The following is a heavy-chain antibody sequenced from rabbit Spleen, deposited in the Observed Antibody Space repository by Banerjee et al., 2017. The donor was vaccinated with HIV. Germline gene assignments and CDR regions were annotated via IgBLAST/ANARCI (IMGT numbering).Heavy chain of an antibody. CDR2: VDPVFGIA. J-gene: IGHJ4*01. Sequence: QEQLVESGGGLVKPEGSLTLTCKASGFSFSDRDVMCWVRQAPGKGLEWIGYVDPVFGIAYYANSVKGRFTISRDNAQNTVFLQMTSLTAADTATYFCVRELVYYFNLWGPGTLVTVS. CDR1: GFSFSDRDV. V-gene: IGHV1S47*01. D-gene: IGHD1-1*01. CDR3: VRELVYYFNL.